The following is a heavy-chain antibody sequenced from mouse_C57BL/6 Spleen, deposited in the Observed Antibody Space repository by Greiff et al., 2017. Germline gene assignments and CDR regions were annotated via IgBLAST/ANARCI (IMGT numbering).Heavy chain of an antibody. J-gene: IGHJ4*01. CDR1: GFSLTSYG. CDR3: ASLRRGVSMDY. Sequence: VKLQESGPGLVAPSQSLSITCTVSGFSLTSYGVDWVRQSPGKGLEWLGVIWGVGSTNYNSALKSRLSISKDNSKSQVFLKMNSLQTDDTAMYYCASLRRGVSMDYWGQGTSVTVSS. CDR2: IWGVGST. V-gene: IGHV2-6*01. D-gene: IGHD2-12*01.